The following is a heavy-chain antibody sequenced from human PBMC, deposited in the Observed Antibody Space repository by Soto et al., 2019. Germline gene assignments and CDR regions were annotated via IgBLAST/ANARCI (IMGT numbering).Heavy chain of an antibody. CDR3: GGDSSGYYYPDVFDI. Sequence: GGSLRLSCAASGFTFSSYSMNWVRQAPGKGLEWVSYISSSSSTIYYADSVKGRFTIPRDNAKNSLYLQMNSLRDEDTAVYYCGGDSSGYYYPDVFDIWGQGTMVTVSS. V-gene: IGHV3-48*02. CDR2: ISSSSSTI. J-gene: IGHJ3*02. D-gene: IGHD3-22*01. CDR1: GFTFSSYS.